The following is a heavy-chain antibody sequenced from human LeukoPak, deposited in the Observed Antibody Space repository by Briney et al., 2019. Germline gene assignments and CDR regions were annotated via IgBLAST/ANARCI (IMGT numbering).Heavy chain of an antibody. D-gene: IGHD4-23*01. CDR3: ARVKYGGNTSGYYYMDV. CDR2: INPNSGGT. CDR1: GYTFTGYY. Sequence: ASVKVSCKASGYTFTGYYVHWVRQAPGQGLEWMGWINPNSGGTNYAQKFQGRVTMTRDTSISTAYMELSRLRSDDTAVYYCARVKYGGNTSGYYYMDVWGKGTTVTVSS. V-gene: IGHV1-2*02. J-gene: IGHJ6*03.